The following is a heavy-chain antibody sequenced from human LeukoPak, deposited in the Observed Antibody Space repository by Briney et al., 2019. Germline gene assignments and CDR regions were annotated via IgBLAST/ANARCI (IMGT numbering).Heavy chain of an antibody. CDR1: GYTFTSYY. Sequence: ASVTVSCKASGYTFTSYYMHWVRQAPGQGLEWMGIINPSGGSTSYAQKFQGRVTMTRDTSTSTVYMELSSLRSEDTAVYYCARAYKGYCSSTSCYDFDYWGQGTLVTVSS. V-gene: IGHV1-46*01. CDR2: INPSGGST. J-gene: IGHJ4*02. CDR3: ARAYKGYCSSTSCYDFDY. D-gene: IGHD2-2*01.